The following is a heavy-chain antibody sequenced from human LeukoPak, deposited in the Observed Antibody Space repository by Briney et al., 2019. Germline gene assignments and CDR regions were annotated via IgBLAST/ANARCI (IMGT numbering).Heavy chain of an antibody. J-gene: IGHJ4*02. CDR2: INPNSGGT. CDR3: ARGWGSGSSDIFQFDY. CDR1: GYTFTGYY. Sequence: ASVKVSCKASGYTFTGYYMHWVRHAPGQGLEWMGWINPNSGGTNYAQKFQGRVTMTRDTSISTAYMELSRLRSDDTAVYYCARGWGSGSSDIFQFDYWGQGTLVTVSS. V-gene: IGHV1-2*02. D-gene: IGHD3-10*01.